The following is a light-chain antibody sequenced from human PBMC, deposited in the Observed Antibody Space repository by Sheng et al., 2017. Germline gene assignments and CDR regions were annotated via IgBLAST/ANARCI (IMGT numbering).Light chain of an antibody. Sequence: SYVLTQPPSVSVAPGQTATIPCGGDNIRSKTVQWYQQRPGQAPLLVVFDHADRPSGIPGRFSGSNSGNTATLTISRVEAGDEADYYCHLWHSATDHWVFGGGTKLTVL. CDR3: HLWHSATDHWV. CDR1: NIRSKT. J-gene: IGLJ3*02. V-gene: IGLV3-21*02. CDR2: DHA.